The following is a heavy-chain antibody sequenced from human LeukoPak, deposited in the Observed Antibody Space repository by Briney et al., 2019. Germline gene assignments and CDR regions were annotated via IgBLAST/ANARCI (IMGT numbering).Heavy chain of an antibody. D-gene: IGHD3-22*01. CDR2: ITTSHTT. CDR1: GFTFSDYY. Sequence: GGPLRLSCAASGFTFSDYYMSWIRQAPGKGLEGVSYITTSHTTYADSVKGRFTMSRDNAKNSLYLQMNCLRAEDTAVYYCARDRGIVRDSSGYYNDYWGQGTLVTVSS. V-gene: IGHV3-11*05. J-gene: IGHJ4*02. CDR3: ARDRGIVRDSSGYYNDY.